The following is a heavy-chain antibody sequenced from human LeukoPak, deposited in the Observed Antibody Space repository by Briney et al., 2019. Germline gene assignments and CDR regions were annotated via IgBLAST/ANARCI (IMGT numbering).Heavy chain of an antibody. CDR3: ARVRGPYYDSSGYYPSGYWFDP. Sequence: ASVKVSCKASGYTFTSDVISWVRQARGQGLEWMGWVSTNNGNTNYAQKLQGRVTMTTDTSTSTAYMELRSLRSDDTAVYYCARVRGPYYDSSGYYPSGYWFDPWGQGTLVTVSS. V-gene: IGHV1-18*01. CDR2: VSTNNGNT. CDR1: GYTFTSDV. J-gene: IGHJ5*02. D-gene: IGHD3-22*01.